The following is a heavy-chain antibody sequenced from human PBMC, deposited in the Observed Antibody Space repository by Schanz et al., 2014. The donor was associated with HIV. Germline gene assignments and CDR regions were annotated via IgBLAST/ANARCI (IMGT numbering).Heavy chain of an antibody. V-gene: IGHV3-23*01. D-gene: IGHD6-19*01. CDR3: AKMARSVAANTNFDY. CDR2: ISGSGVST. Sequence: EVQLLDSGGGLVQPGGSLRLSCAASGFTFSSYAMTWVRQAPGKGLDWVSSISGSGVSTFYAGSVKGRFAISRDKSKNTLYLQMNSLRVEDTAVYYCAKMARSVAANTNFDYWGQGTLVTVSS. J-gene: IGHJ4*02. CDR1: GFTFSSYA.